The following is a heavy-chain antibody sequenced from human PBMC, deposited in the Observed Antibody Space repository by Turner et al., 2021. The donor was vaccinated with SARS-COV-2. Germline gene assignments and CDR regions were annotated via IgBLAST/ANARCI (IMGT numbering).Heavy chain of an antibody. D-gene: IGHD2-8*01. CDR1: GYTLIELS. J-gene: IGHJ5*02. CDR2: FDPEDGET. V-gene: IGHV1-24*01. Sequence: QVQLVQSGAEVKKPGASVKVSRQSSGYTLIELSMHWVRQAPGKGLEWMGGFDPEDGETIYAQKFQGRVTMTEDTSTDTAYMELSSLRSEDTAVYYCATAPPYCTNGVCPNWFDPWGQGTLVTVSS. CDR3: ATAPPYCTNGVCPNWFDP.